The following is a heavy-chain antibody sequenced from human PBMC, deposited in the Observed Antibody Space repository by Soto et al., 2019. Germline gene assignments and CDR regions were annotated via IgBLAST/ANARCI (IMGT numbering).Heavy chain of an antibody. V-gene: IGHV1-69*13. CDR3: ARVPAPLRYFDWLPFGCGMDV. D-gene: IGHD3-9*01. J-gene: IGHJ6*02. CDR2: IIPIFGTA. CDR1: GYTFNSYA. Sequence: ASVKVSCKASGYTFNSYAISWVRQAPGQGLEWTGGIIPIFGTANYAQKFQGRVTITADESTSTAYMELSSLRSEDTAVYYCARVPAPLRYFDWLPFGCGMDVWGQGTTVTVSS.